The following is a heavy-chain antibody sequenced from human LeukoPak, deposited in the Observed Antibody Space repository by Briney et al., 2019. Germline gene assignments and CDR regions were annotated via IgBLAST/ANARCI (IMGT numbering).Heavy chain of an antibody. V-gene: IGHV4-31*03. Sequence: SETLSLTCTVSGGSISRAGYYWSWIRQHLGRGLEWIGYVYYSGSTYYNPSLKSRVTISLDTSKNQFSLKLSYVTAADTAVYYCARDGSGSTTYFDYWGQGTLVSVSS. CDR1: GGSISRAGYY. CDR2: VYYSGST. CDR3: ARDGSGSTTYFDY. D-gene: IGHD3-3*01. J-gene: IGHJ4*02.